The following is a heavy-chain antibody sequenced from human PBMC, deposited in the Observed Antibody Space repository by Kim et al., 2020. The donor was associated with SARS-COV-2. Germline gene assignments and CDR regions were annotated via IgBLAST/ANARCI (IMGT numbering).Heavy chain of an antibody. V-gene: IGHV4-39*01. D-gene: IGHD3-3*02. CDR3: AKRPLARFDY. J-gene: IGHJ4*02. CDR2: FNDNGET. Sequence: SETLSLTCTVSGGSISSSTSYWDWIRQPPGKGLEWIGSFNDNGETYYNPSLKGRVTIPVDTSQNQFSLKLSSVTAADTAVYYCAKRPLARFDYWGQGTLVTVSS. CDR1: GGSISSSTSY.